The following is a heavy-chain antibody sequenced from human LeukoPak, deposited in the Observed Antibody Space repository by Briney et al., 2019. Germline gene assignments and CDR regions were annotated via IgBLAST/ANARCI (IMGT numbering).Heavy chain of an antibody. V-gene: IGHV4-59*01. CDR2: IFSSGST. D-gene: IGHD3-10*01. CDR3: TRGFGPRYFGS. Sequence: PSETLSLTCTVSGDSISTYYWSWIRHPPGKGLEWIGYIFSSGSTNYNPSPGSRVSVSVDTSKNQFSLRLNSLTAADTAVYYCTRGFGPRYFGSWGQGILVTVSA. J-gene: IGHJ4*02. CDR1: GDSISTYY.